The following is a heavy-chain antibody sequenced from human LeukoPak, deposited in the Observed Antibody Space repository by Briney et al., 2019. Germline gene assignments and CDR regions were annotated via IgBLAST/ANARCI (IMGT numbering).Heavy chain of an antibody. V-gene: IGHV3-7*01. J-gene: IGHJ5*02. Sequence: GGSLRLSCAASGFTFSGYWMSWVRQAPGKGLEWVANIKQDGSEKYYVDSVKGRITISRDNAKNSLYLQMNSLRAEDTAVYYCARSASIAARRFDPWGQGTLVTVSS. CDR1: GFTFSGYW. CDR2: IKQDGSEK. CDR3: ARSASIAARRFDP. D-gene: IGHD6-6*01.